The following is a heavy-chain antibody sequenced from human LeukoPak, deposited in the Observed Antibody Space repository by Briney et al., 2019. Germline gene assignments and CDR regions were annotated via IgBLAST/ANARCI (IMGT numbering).Heavy chain of an antibody. V-gene: IGHV4-31*03. Sequence: PSQTLSLTCTVSGGSISSGGYYWSWIRQHPGKGLEWIGYIYYSGSTYYNPSLKSRVTTSVDTSKNQFSLKLSSVTAADTAVYYCARSGSSWYWSSVDYWGQGTLVTVSS. CDR2: IYYSGST. D-gene: IGHD6-13*01. J-gene: IGHJ4*02. CDR1: GGSISSGGYY. CDR3: ARSGSSWYWSSVDY.